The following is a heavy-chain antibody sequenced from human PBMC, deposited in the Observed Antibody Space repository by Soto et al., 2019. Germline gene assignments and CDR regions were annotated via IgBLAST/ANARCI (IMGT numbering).Heavy chain of an antibody. J-gene: IGHJ5*02. V-gene: IGHV4-4*02. Sequence: QVQLQESGPGLVKPSGTLSLTCAVSGDSIDSNHWWSWVRQPPGKGLEWIGEIHHSGSTNYNPSLKNRVTTSVDKSKNQVALNLTSVTAADTAFYYCARTTNGYRSGWYNWFDTWGQGTLVTVSS. CDR2: IHHSGST. D-gene: IGHD6-19*01. CDR1: GDSIDSNHW. CDR3: ARTTNGYRSGWYNWFDT.